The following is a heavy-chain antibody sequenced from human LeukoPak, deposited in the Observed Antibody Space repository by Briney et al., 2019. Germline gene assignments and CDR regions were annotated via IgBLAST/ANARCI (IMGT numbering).Heavy chain of an antibody. J-gene: IGHJ4*02. CDR1: GGIFSSYA. D-gene: IGHD3-16*02. Sequence: ASVKVSCKASGGIFSSYAINWVRQAPGQGLEWMGRIIPIFGSANYAQKFQGRVTITADKSTRTAYMELSSLKSEDTALYYCAKGSRLREGGSYRFWGQGTLVTVSS. CDR2: IIPIFGSA. CDR3: AKGSRLREGGSYRF. V-gene: IGHV1-69*06.